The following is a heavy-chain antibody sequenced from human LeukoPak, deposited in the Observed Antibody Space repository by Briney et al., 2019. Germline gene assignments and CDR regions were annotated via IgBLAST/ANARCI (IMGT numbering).Heavy chain of an antibody. CDR1: GFTFSSYS. V-gene: IGHV3-30*03. Sequence: PGGSLRLSCAASGFTFSSYSMNWVRQAPGKGLEWVAAISYDGRHTYYADSVKGRFTISRDNSKSLLYVQMNSLRPEDTAVYYCARDQAGYCSAGSCYEGFDYWGQGTLVTVSS. CDR2: ISYDGRHT. J-gene: IGHJ4*02. D-gene: IGHD2-15*01. CDR3: ARDQAGYCSAGSCYEGFDY.